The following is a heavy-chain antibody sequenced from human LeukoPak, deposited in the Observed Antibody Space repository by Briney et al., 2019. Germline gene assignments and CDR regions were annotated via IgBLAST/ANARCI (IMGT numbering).Heavy chain of an antibody. D-gene: IGHD3-16*01. J-gene: IGHJ3*02. Sequence: GGSLRLSCAASRFIFRNYAMSWVRQAPGRGLEWLSIISGTADSKYYADSVKGRFSISRDNPRSTLYLEMNILRAEDTAVYYCAKADATIGGAFDTWGQGTMVIVSS. CDR3: AKADATIGGAFDT. V-gene: IGHV3-23*01. CDR1: RFIFRNYA. CDR2: ISGTADSK.